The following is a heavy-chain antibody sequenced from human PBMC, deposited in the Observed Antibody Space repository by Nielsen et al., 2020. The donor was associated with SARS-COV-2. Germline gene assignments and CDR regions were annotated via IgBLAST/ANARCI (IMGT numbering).Heavy chain of an antibody. CDR2: INYDGGDT. CDR3: VRDSSVVIWSGYPVD. Sequence: GESLKISCAASGFTFSNYWMNWVRQAPGSGLVWVSRINYDGGDTIYADFVKGRFTISRDNTKEKLYLQMNSLRAEDTAVYYCVRDSSVVIWSGYPVDWGQGTPVTVSS. V-gene: IGHV3-74*01. J-gene: IGHJ4*02. CDR1: GFTFSNYW. D-gene: IGHD3-3*01.